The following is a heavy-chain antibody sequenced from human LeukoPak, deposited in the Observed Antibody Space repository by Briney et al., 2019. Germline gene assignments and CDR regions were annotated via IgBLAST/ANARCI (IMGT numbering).Heavy chain of an antibody. D-gene: IGHD1-20*01. CDR2: IYPGDSDT. V-gene: IGHV5-51*01. CDR1: GYSFTSYW. CDR3: ARQRREYNWNDNFDY. Sequence: TGESLKISCKGSGYSFTSYWIGWVRQMPGKGLEWMGIIYPGDSDTRYSPSFQGQVTISADKSISTAYLQWSSLKASDTAMYYCARQRREYNWNDNFDYWGQGTLVTVSS. J-gene: IGHJ4*02.